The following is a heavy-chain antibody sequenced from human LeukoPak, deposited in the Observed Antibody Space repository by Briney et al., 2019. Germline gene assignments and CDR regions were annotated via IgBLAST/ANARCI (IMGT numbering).Heavy chain of an antibody. D-gene: IGHD3-22*01. Sequence: GASVKVSCKASGYTFTIYYMHWVRQAPGQGLEWMGIINPSGGSTSYAQKFQGRVTMTRDTSTSTVYMELSSLRSEDTAVYYCARARDSSGYYRFYFDYWGQGTLVTVSS. V-gene: IGHV1-46*01. J-gene: IGHJ4*02. CDR3: ARARDSSGYYRFYFDY. CDR2: INPSGGST. CDR1: GYTFTIYY.